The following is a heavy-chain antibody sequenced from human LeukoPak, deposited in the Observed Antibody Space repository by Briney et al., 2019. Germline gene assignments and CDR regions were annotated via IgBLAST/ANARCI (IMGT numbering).Heavy chain of an antibody. Sequence: SETLSLTCAVYGGSLSGYYWSWIRQPPGKGLEWIGEINHSGSTNYNPSLKSRVTISGDTSKNQFSLKLNSVTAEDTAVYYCARWRGENYWVDYFDYWGQGTLVTVSS. CDR2: INHSGST. CDR1: GGSLSGYY. J-gene: IGHJ4*02. CDR3: ARWRGENYWVDYFDY. V-gene: IGHV4-34*01. D-gene: IGHD1-7*01.